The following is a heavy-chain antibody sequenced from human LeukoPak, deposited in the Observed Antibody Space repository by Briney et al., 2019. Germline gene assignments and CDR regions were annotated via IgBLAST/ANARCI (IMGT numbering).Heavy chain of an antibody. Sequence: PGESLRLSCAASGLTVSSTYMSWVRPTPGRGLEWVSVVYSGGSTYYADSVKGRCTISRDNSKTTLYLQMNSLRAEDTAVYYCARDLLEWYFDYWGQGTLVTVSS. CDR2: VYSGGST. V-gene: IGHV3-66*01. CDR3: ARDLLEWYFDY. CDR1: GLTVSSTY. J-gene: IGHJ4*02. D-gene: IGHD3-3*01.